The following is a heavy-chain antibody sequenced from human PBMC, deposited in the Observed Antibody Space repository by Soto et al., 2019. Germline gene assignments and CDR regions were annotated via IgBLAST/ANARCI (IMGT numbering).Heavy chain of an antibody. J-gene: IGHJ3*02. CDR1: GFTFSSYS. D-gene: IGHD7-27*01. V-gene: IGHV3-48*01. CDR3: ARDFLTGDYREAFDI. Sequence: EVQLVESGGGLVQPGGSLRLSCAASGFTFSSYSLSWVRQAPGKGLEWIAYIDTNGNAKSYADSVKGRFAVSRDNARDALYLQMNSLRGEDTAIYYCARDFLTGDYREAFDIWGQGTMVTVSS. CDR2: IDTNGNAK.